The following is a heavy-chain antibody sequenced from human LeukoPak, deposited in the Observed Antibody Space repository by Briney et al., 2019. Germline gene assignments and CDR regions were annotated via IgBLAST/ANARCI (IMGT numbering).Heavy chain of an antibody. Sequence: ASVKVSCMASGYTFSGYYIHWVRQAPGQGLEWVGLIKPDSGNTKYPQKFQGRVTMTRDTSITTAYMELNRLTSDDTAVYYCVRDRPHNWFDPWGQGTLVTVSS. CDR2: IKPDSGNT. CDR3: VRDRPHNWFDP. V-gene: IGHV1-2*02. J-gene: IGHJ5*02. CDR1: GYTFSGYY.